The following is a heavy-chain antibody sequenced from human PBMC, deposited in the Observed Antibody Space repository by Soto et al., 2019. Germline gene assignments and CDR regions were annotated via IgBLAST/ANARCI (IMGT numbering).Heavy chain of an antibody. J-gene: IGHJ4*02. Sequence: LSLTCTVSGGSISSGGYFWSWIRQPPGKGLEWIGNIFYSGTTYYNPSLKSRVTISVDTSKNQFSLKLSSVTAADTAVYYCARVWDSSGPNFDYWGQGTLVTVSS. CDR2: IFYSGTT. D-gene: IGHD3-22*01. V-gene: IGHV4-31*03. CDR3: ARVWDSSGPNFDY. CDR1: GGSISSGGYF.